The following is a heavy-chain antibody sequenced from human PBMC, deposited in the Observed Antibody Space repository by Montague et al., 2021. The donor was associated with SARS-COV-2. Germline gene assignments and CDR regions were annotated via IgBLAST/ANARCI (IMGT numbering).Heavy chain of an antibody. D-gene: IGHD6-13*01. CDR3: AREGTLAAAGTGSDY. Sequence: SLRLSCVASGFTFSSYCMHWVRQAPGKGLEWVAVIWYDGSKKYYADSVKGRFTISRDNSKNTLYLQMNSLRAEDTAVYYCAREGTLAAAGTGSDYWGQGTLVTVSS. J-gene: IGHJ4*02. CDR1: GFTFSSYC. V-gene: IGHV3-33*01. CDR2: IWYDGSKK.